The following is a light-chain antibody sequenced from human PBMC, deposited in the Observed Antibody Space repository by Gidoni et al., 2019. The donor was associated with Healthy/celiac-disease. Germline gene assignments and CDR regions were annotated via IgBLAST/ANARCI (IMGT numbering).Light chain of an antibody. CDR3: QQIYSTLT. V-gene: IGKV1-39*01. Sequence: DIQMTQSPSSLSASVGDRVTITCRASQSISSYLNWYQQKPGKAPKLLIYAASSLQSGVPSRFSGSGSGTDFTLTISSLQPEDFATYYCQQIYSTLTFGGXTKVEIK. J-gene: IGKJ4*01. CDR1: QSISSY. CDR2: AAS.